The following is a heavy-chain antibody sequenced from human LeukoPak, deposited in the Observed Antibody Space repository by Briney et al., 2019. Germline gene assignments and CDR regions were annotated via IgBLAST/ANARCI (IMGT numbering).Heavy chain of an antibody. D-gene: IGHD4/OR15-4a*01. CDR3: ARETNYHLLLGRRKGNYFDY. CDR1: GFTFDDYG. Sequence: PGGSLRLSCAASGFTFDDYGMSWVRQAPGKGLEWVSSISRSSSSIYYADSVKGRFTISRDNAKNSLYLQMNSLRAEDTAVYYCARETNYHLLLGRRKGNYFDYWGQGTLVTVSS. V-gene: IGHV3-21*01. CDR2: ISRSSSSI. J-gene: IGHJ4*02.